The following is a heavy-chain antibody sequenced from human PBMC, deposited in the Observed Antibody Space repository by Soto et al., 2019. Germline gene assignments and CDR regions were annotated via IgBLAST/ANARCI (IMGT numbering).Heavy chain of an antibody. J-gene: IGHJ4*02. Sequence: QVQLVQSGAEVKKPGASVKVSCKASGYTITSYNINWVRQAPGQGLEWMGWMNPNTGETGSTEKFEGRVSMTRDIXXDTAYMELSSLTSDDTGVYYCARQGSQYGSGNYLHWGQGTLVTVSS. D-gene: IGHD3-10*01. CDR2: MNPNTGET. CDR3: ARQGSQYGSGNYLH. CDR1: GYTITSYN. V-gene: IGHV1-8*01.